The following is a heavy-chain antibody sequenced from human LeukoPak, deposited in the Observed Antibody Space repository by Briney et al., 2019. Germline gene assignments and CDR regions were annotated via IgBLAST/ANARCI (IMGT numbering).Heavy chain of an antibody. CDR1: GFTFSDYY. D-gene: IGHD5-18*01. CDR2: ISGSGGST. CDR3: ATKTAFDY. Sequence: GGSLRLSCAASGFTFSDYYMSWVRQAPGKGLEWVSAISGSGGSTYYADSVKGRFTISRDNSKNTLYLQMSSLRAEDTAVYFCATKTAFDYWGQGTLVTVSS. V-gene: IGHV3-23*01. J-gene: IGHJ4*02.